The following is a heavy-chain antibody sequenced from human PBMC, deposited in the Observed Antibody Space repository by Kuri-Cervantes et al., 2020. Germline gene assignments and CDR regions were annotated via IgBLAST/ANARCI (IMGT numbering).Heavy chain of an antibody. D-gene: IGHD4-17*01. J-gene: IGHJ4*02. Sequence: SETLSLXCAXSGDSVPSNSAAWSWIRQSPSXGLEWLGRTYYRSXWYNDYAVXVKSRISINPXXXINHFSLQLNSVTPDDTAVXYCARGNTGXRTFDYWGQGTLVTVSS. CDR3: ARGNTGXRTFDY. V-gene: IGHV6-1*01. CDR2: TYYRSXWYN. CDR1: GDSVPSNSAA.